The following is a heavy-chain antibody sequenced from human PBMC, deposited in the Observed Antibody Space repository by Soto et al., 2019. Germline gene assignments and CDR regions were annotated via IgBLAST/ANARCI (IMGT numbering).Heavy chain of an antibody. V-gene: IGHV3-23*01. CDR1: GFTFSSYA. Sequence: GGSLRLSCAASGFTFSSYAMSWVRQAPGKGLEWVPAISGSGGSTYYADSVKGRFTISRDNSKNTLYLQMNSLRAEDTAVYYCAKDPPIYYDILTGYYTNWFDPWGQGTLVTVPQ. D-gene: IGHD3-9*01. J-gene: IGHJ5*02. CDR3: AKDPPIYYDILTGYYTNWFDP. CDR2: ISGSGGST.